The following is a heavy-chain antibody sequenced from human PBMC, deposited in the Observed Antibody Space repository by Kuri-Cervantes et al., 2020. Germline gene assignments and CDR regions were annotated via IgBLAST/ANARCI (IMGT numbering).Heavy chain of an antibody. CDR3: SRGEISIFGVVPKYYYYMDV. CDR1: GFTFSNAW. V-gene: IGHV3-15*01. J-gene: IGHJ6*03. D-gene: IGHD3-3*01. Sequence: GGSLRLSCAASGFTFSNAWMSWVRQAPGKGLEWVGRIKSKTDGGTTDYAAPVKGRFTISRDDSKTIAYLQMNSLKTEDTAVYYCSRGEISIFGVVPKYYYYMDVWGKGTTVTVSS. CDR2: IKSKTDGGTT.